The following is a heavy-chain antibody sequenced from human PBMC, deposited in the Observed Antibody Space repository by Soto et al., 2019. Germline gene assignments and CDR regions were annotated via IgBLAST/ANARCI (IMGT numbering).Heavy chain of an antibody. Sequence: PGGSLRLSCAASGFTFSSYAMSWVRQAPGKGLEWVSAISGSVGSTYYADSVKGRFTISRDNSKNTLYLQMNSLRAEDTAVYYCAKYGDQYYYDSSGPFQHWGQGTLVTVSS. CDR3: AKYGDQYYYDSSGPFQH. CDR2: ISGSVGST. J-gene: IGHJ1*01. CDR1: GFTFSSYA. D-gene: IGHD3-22*01. V-gene: IGHV3-23*01.